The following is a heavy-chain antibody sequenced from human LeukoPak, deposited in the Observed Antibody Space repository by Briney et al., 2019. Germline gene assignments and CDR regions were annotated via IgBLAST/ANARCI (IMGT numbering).Heavy chain of an antibody. J-gene: IGHJ4*02. D-gene: IGHD6-25*01. CDR2: INPSGGST. V-gene: IGHV1-46*01. Sequence: ASVKVSCKASGYTFTSYYMHCVRQAPGQGLEWMGIINPSGGSTSYAQKFQGRVTMTEDPSTDTAYMELSSLRSEDTAVYYCAIFGVAAAAFDYWGQGSLVTVSS. CDR3: AIFGVAAAAFDY. CDR1: GYTFTSYY.